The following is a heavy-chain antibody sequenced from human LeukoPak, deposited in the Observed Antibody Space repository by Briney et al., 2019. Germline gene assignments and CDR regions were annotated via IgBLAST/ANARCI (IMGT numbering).Heavy chain of an antibody. CDR2: IYYSGST. CDR1: GGSISYYY. CDR3: ARQGVRGVIGK. J-gene: IGHJ4*02. D-gene: IGHD3-10*01. Sequence: PSETLSLTCTVSGGSISYYYWSWIRQPPGKGLEWIGYIYYSGSTTYNPSLKSRVTISVDTSKNHSSLKLSSVPAADTAVYYCARQGVRGVIGKWGQGTLVTVSS. V-gene: IGHV4-59*08.